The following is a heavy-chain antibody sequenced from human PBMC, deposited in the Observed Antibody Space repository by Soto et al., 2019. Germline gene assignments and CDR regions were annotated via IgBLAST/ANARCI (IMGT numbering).Heavy chain of an antibody. CDR3: ARIDHPKGSSWLYSYGYGFDY. CDR1: GYTFTSYG. CDR2: ISAYNGNT. J-gene: IGHJ4*02. D-gene: IGHD5-18*01. V-gene: IGHV1-18*01. Sequence: ASVKVSCKASGYTFTSYGISWVRQAPGQGLEWMGWISAYNGNTNYAQKLQGRVTMTTDTSTSTAYMELRSLRSDDTAVYYCARIDHPKGSSWLYSYGYGFDYWGQGTLVTVSS.